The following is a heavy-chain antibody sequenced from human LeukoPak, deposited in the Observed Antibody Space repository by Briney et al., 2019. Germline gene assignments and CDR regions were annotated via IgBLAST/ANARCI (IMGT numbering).Heavy chain of an antibody. CDR3: AKEPHYYGSGSYLDH. Sequence: GGSLRLSCAASGFTYTSYAMSWVRQAPGKGLEWVSAISGGGGTTYFADSVKGRFTISRDNSNNTLYLQMNSLRVEDTAVYYCAKEPHYYGSGSYLDHWGQGTLVTVSS. J-gene: IGHJ4*02. V-gene: IGHV3-23*01. CDR2: ISGGGGTT. D-gene: IGHD3-10*01. CDR1: GFTYTSYA.